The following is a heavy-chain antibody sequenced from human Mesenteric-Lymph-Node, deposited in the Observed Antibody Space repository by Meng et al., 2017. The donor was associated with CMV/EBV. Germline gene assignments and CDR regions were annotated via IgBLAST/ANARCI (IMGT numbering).Heavy chain of an antibody. Sequence: GGSLRLSCAASGFTFSNFWMSWVRQAPGKGLEWEANIKPDGSEKYYVGSVKGRFTISRDNAKSSLFLQMNGLRPEDTAVYYCATTGYTSGLAHWGQGTLVTVSS. D-gene: IGHD6-19*01. CDR3: ATTGYTSGLAH. J-gene: IGHJ4*02. CDR1: GFTFSNFW. CDR2: IKPDGSEK. V-gene: IGHV3-7*01.